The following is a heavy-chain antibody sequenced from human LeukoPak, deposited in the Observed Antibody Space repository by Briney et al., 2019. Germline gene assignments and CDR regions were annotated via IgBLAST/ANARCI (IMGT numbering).Heavy chain of an antibody. D-gene: IGHD3-10*01. Sequence: GGSLRLSCTASGFTFSSYAMSWVRQAPGKGLEWVSAISGSGGSTYYADSVKGRFTISRDNSKNTLYLQMNSLRAEDTAVYYCAKYPWFGELSSAPDYWGQGTLVTVSS. J-gene: IGHJ4*02. V-gene: IGHV3-23*01. CDR2: ISGSGGST. CDR1: GFTFSSYA. CDR3: AKYPWFGELSSAPDY.